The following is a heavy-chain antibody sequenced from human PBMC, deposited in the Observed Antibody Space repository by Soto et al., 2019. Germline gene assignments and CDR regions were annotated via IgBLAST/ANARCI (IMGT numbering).Heavy chain of an antibody. CDR3: ASGYSGYDYAIVDY. Sequence: QVQLQQWGAGLLKPSETLSLTCAVYGGSFSGYYWSWIRQPPGKGLEWIGEINHSGSTNYNPSLKGRVTISVDTSKNQFSLKRSSVTAADTAVYYCASGYSGYDYAIVDYWGQGTLVTVSS. CDR1: GGSFSGYY. V-gene: IGHV4-34*01. J-gene: IGHJ4*02. D-gene: IGHD5-12*01. CDR2: INHSGST.